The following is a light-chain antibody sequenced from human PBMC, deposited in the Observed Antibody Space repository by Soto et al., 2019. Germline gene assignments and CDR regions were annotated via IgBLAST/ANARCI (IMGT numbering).Light chain of an antibody. Sequence: QSVLTQPASVSGSPGQSITISCTGSSSDVGGYDYVSWYQHHPGKAPKLMIHDVSNRPSGVSNRFSGSKSGNTASLPISGLHADEEADYYCCSYKSSSTPYVFGTGTKVTVL. CDR3: CSYKSSSTPYV. J-gene: IGLJ1*01. CDR2: DVS. CDR1: SSDVGGYDY. V-gene: IGLV2-14*03.